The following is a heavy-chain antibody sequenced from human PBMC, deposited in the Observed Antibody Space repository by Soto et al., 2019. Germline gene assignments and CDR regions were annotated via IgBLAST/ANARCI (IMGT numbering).Heavy chain of an antibody. CDR3: ASGIAASVDY. CDR1: GFTFSSYG. V-gene: IGHV3-30*03. Sequence: HPGGSLRLSCAASGFTFSSYGMHWVRQAPGKGLEWVAVISYDGSNKYYADSVKGRFTISRDNSKNTLYLQMNSLRAEDTAVYYCASGIAASVDYWGQGTLVTVSS. D-gene: IGHD6-6*01. J-gene: IGHJ4*02. CDR2: ISYDGSNK.